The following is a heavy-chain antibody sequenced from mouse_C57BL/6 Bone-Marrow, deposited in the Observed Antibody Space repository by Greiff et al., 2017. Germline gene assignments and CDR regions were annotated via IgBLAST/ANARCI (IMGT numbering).Heavy chain of an antibody. D-gene: IGHD2-4*01. CDR2: LYPGNSDT. CDR3: TRGGPDDHGGFAY. CDR1: GYTFTSYW. Sequence: EVQLQQSGTVLARPGASVKMSCKTSGYTFTSYWMHWVKQRPGKGLEWIGALYPGNSDTSYNQKFKGKAKLTAVTSASTAYMELSSLTSEDSAVYYWTRGGPDDHGGFAYWGQGTLVTVSS. J-gene: IGHJ3*01. V-gene: IGHV1-5*01.